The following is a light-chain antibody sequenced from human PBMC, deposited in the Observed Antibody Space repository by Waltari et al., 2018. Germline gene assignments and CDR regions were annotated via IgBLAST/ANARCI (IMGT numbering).Light chain of an antibody. J-gene: IGKJ1*01. CDR2: KTP. CDR3: QQYNTYSLWA. Sequence: DIQMTQSPSTLSASIGDRVTITCRASQRISRWLAWYQQKPGKAPNLLIYKTPSLQSGVPSRFNGSGSGTEFTLTISSLQPEDFATYYCQQYNTYSLWAFGQGTKVEIK. V-gene: IGKV1-5*03. CDR1: QRISRW.